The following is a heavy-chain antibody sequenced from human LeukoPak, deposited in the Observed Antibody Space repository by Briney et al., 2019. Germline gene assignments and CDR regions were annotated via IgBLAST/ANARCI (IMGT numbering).Heavy chain of an antibody. CDR2: INRSGST. J-gene: IGHJ3*02. CDR3: ARAGYSYGDGGFDI. D-gene: IGHD5-18*01. V-gene: IGHV4-34*01. Sequence: SETLSLTCAVYGGSFSGYYWSWIRQPPGKGLEWIGEINRSGSTNYNPSLKSRVTISVDTSKNQFSLKLNSVTAADTAVYYCARAGYSYGDGGFDIWGQGTMVTVSS. CDR1: GGSFSGYY.